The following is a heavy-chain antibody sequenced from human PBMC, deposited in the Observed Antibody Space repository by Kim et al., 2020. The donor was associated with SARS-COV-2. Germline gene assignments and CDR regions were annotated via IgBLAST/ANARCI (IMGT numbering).Heavy chain of an antibody. CDR3: ASALGH. D-gene: IGHD3-16*02. CDR2: YTSGRT. Sequence: YTSGRTNYNPSLQSRVTMSVDKSKNQFCLKLSSVTAADTGVYYCASALGHWGQGTLVTVSS. J-gene: IGHJ4*02. V-gene: IGHV4-4*07.